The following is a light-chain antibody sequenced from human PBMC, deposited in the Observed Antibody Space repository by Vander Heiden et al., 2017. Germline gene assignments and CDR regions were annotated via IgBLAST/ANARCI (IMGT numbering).Light chain of an antibody. J-gene: IGKJ4*01. CDR3: QQYNNWPPLT. V-gene: IGKV3-15*01. CDR1: QCFSRN. CDR2: GAS. Sequence: ELVITQSPAPLSVSPGESATLPCSASQCFSRNLAWYQQNPGQAPRLLIYGASTSATAIPARFSGSGSWTEFTLTISSLQSEDFAVYYCQQYNNWPPLTFGGGTKVEIK.